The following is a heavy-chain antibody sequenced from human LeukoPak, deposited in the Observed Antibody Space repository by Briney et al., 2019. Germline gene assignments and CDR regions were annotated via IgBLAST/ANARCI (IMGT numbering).Heavy chain of an antibody. CDR3: ARVDGMVRGSLGWFDP. Sequence: SETLSLTCSVSGGSLSSYYWSWIRQPPGKGLEWIGYIYYSGSTNYNPSLKSRVAISVDTSKNQFSLKLSSVAAADTAVYYCARVDGMVRGSLGWFDPWGQGTLVTVSS. V-gene: IGHV4-59*01. CDR2: IYYSGST. J-gene: IGHJ5*02. CDR1: GGSLSSYY. D-gene: IGHD3-10*01.